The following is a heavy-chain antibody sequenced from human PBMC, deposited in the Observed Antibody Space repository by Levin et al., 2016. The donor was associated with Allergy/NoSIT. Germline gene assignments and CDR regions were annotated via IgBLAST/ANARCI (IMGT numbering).Heavy chain of an antibody. CDR3: AGISGDGSGLIYNTKHGFEI. Sequence: SETLSLTCRVSDGSITYPNYFWGWVRQPPGGGLDWMGSKSSGGSIYYNPSLQGRVTISMDTSKNQFSLTLTSVTAADTAVYYCAGISGDGSGLIYNTKHGFEIWGQGTMVTVSS. CDR2: KSSGGSI. V-gene: IGHV4-39*01. D-gene: IGHD2-15*01. CDR1: DGSITYPNYF. J-gene: IGHJ3*02.